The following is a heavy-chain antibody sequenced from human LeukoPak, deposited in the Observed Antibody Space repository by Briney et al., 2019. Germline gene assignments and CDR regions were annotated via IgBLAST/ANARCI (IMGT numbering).Heavy chain of an antibody. Sequence: ASVKVSCKASGYTFTSYYIHWVRQAPGQGLEWMGIINPSGGGTNYAQTFQGRVTMTRDTSTSTLYMELSSLRSEDTAVYYCARDGRSTSCQMDYWGQGTLVTVSS. CDR2: INPSGGGT. CDR1: GYTFTSYY. CDR3: ARDGRSTSCQMDY. V-gene: IGHV1-46*01. D-gene: IGHD2-2*01. J-gene: IGHJ4*02.